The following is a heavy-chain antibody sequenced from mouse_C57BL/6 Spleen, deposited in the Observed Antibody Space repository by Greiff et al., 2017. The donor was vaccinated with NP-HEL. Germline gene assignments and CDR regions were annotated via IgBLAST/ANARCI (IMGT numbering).Heavy chain of an antibody. CDR1: GYSITSGYY. J-gene: IGHJ4*01. Sequence: VQLQQSGPGLVKPSQSLSLTCSVTGYSITSGYYWNWIRQFPGNKLEWMSYISYDGSNNYNPSLKNRISITRDTSKNQFFLKLNSVTTEDTATYYCARSYSNYDYYAMDYWGQGTSVTVSS. V-gene: IGHV3-6*01. D-gene: IGHD2-5*01. CDR2: ISYDGSN. CDR3: ARSYSNYDYYAMDY.